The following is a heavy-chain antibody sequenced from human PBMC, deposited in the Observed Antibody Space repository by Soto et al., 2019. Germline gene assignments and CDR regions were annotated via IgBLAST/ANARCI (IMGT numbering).Heavy chain of an antibody. D-gene: IGHD1-1*01. J-gene: IGHJ6*02. CDR3: AKDAVWNRHRADYYYYYYGMDV. Sequence: LRLSCAASGFTFSSSGMHWVRQAPGKGLAGVAVISYDGSNKYYADSVKGRFTISRDNSKNTLYLQMNSLRAEDTAVDYCAKDAVWNRHRADYYYYYYGMDVWGQGTTVTVSS. CDR1: GFTFSSSG. V-gene: IGHV3-30*18. CDR2: ISYDGSNK.